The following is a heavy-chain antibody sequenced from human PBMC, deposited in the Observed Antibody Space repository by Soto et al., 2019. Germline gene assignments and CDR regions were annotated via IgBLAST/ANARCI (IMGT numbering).Heavy chain of an antibody. D-gene: IGHD1-7*01. CDR2: ISSSSSYI. J-gene: IGHJ4*02. CDR1: GFTFSSYS. CDR3: ARAGTTTLDY. Sequence: EVQLVESGGGLVKPGGSLRLSCAASGFTFSSYSMNWVRQAPGKGLEWVSSISSSSSYIYYADSVKGRFTISRDNAKNSLYLQMNSLRAEDTAMYYCARAGTTTLDYWGQGTLVTVSS. V-gene: IGHV3-21*01.